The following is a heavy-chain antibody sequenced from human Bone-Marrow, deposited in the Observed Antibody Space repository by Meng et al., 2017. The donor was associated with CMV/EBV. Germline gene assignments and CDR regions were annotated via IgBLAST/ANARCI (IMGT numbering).Heavy chain of an antibody. CDR3: ARSKITDYDFWSGYYTISSIGYYYYGMDV. CDR2: IIPIFGTA. D-gene: IGHD3-3*01. J-gene: IGHJ6*02. V-gene: IGHV1-69*05. Sequence: APGQGLEWRGGIIPIFGTANYAQKFQGRVTITTDESTSTAYMELSSLRSEDTAVYYCARSKITDYDFWSGYYTISSIGYYYYGMDVWGQGTTVTVSS.